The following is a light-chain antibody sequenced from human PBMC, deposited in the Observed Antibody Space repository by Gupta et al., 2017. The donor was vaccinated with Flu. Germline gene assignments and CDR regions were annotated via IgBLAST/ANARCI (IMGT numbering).Light chain of an antibody. V-gene: IGKV3-15*01. Sequence: GERTTRSCRASQSVGTDLAWYQQRPGQAPRLVIYGASTRATGIPARFSGGVSGPEFTLTIFNLQAEDLAVYYCQQYNKWPETFGQGTKVEIK. J-gene: IGKJ1*01. CDR2: GAS. CDR1: QSVGTD. CDR3: QQYNKWPET.